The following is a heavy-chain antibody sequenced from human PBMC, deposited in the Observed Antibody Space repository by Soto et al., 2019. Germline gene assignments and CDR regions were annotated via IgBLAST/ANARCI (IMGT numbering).Heavy chain of an antibody. V-gene: IGHV1-2*02. CDR2: INPNSGGT. CDR3: ARDGRITIFGVAKLSMDV. CDR1: GYTFTGYY. J-gene: IGHJ6*02. Sequence: GASVKVSCKASGYTFTGYYMHWVRQASGQGLEWMGWINPNSGGTNYAQKFQGRVTMTRDTSISTAYMELSRLRSDDTAVYYCARDGRITIFGVAKLSMDVWGQGTTVTVSS. D-gene: IGHD3-3*01.